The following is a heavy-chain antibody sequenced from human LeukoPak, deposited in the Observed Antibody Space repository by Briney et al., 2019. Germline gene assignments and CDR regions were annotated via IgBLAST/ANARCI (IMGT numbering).Heavy chain of an antibody. D-gene: IGHD3-9*01. CDR2: ISGSGSTV. CDR1: GFTFIDHY. CDR3: AREIGFDTSGFDY. J-gene: IGHJ4*02. V-gene: IGHV3-11*04. Sequence: GGSLGLSCAASGFTFIDHYMNWGRHAPGKGLEWGSYISGSGSTVYYADSVKGRFTIYRDNDKHSLYLQMNSLRAEDTAVYYCAREIGFDTSGFDYWGQGTLVTVSS.